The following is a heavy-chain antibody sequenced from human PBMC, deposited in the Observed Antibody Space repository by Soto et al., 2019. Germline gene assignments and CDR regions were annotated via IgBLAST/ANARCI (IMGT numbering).Heavy chain of an antibody. D-gene: IGHD1-26*01. J-gene: IGHJ4*02. CDR2: IFHSGST. Sequence: SETLSLTCAVSGGSISSNNWWSWVRQPPGKGLEWIGGIFHSGSTHYSPSLKSRVTISVDKSKNQFSLKLTSVTAADTAVYYCARVYSGSYSDYWGQGTLVTVSS. V-gene: IGHV4-4*02. CDR1: GGSISSNNW. CDR3: ARVYSGSYSDY.